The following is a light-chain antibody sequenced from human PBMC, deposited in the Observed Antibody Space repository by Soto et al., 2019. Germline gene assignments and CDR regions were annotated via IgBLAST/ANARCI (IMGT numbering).Light chain of an antibody. Sequence: QSALTQPASVSGSPGQSITFSCTGTSSDIGVYNYVSWYQQHPGKAPKLMIYVVNNRPSGVSNRFSGSKSGNTASLTISGLQAEDEADYYCSSYTTSNTYVFGTGTKVTVL. CDR1: SSDIGVYNY. CDR2: VVN. J-gene: IGLJ1*01. V-gene: IGLV2-14*01. CDR3: SSYTTSNTYV.